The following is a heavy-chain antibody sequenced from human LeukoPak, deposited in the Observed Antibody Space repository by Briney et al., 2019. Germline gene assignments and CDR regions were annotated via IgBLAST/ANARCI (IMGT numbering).Heavy chain of an antibody. CDR1: GYTFTSYG. D-gene: IGHD3-22*01. CDR2: FSAYNGNT. V-gene: IGHV1-18*01. Sequence: ASVKVSCKASGYTFTSYGISWVRPAPGQGLEWMGWFSAYNGNTNYAQKLQGRVTMTTDTSTSTAYMELRSLRSDDTAVYYCATEGYYDSSGYYTDYWGQGTLVTVSS. CDR3: ATEGYYDSSGYYTDY. J-gene: IGHJ4*02.